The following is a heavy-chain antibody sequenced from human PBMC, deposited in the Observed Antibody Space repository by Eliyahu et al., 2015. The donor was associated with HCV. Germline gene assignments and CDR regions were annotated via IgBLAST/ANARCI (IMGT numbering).Heavy chain of an antibody. D-gene: IGHD6-19*01. CDR3: ASGGGGIAVAGTGGWFDP. J-gene: IGHJ5*02. CDR2: IHYSGST. V-gene: IGHV4-59*01. CDR1: GGSITTYS. Sequence: QVQLQESGPGLVKPSETLSLTCIVXGGSITTYSWSWIRQPPGKGLEWIGYIHYSGSTNYTPPLKSRVTISLDTSKNQFSLNLTSVTAADTAVYYCASGGGGIAVAGTGGWFDPWGQGTLVTVSS.